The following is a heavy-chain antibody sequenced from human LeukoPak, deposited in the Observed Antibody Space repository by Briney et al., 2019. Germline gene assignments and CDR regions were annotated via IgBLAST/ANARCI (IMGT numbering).Heavy chain of an antibody. CDR3: GKGQGPGAYPTDY. J-gene: IGHJ4*02. D-gene: IGHD3-10*01. Sequence: GGSLRLSCAASGFTISNFAIHWVRQAPGMGLQWVAFTRNDGTSEIYAESVRGRFTISRDNFKNTLFLQMNSLGAEDTAVYFCGKGQGPGAYPTDYWGQGTLVTVSS. CDR1: GFTISNFA. CDR2: TRNDGTSE. V-gene: IGHV3-30*02.